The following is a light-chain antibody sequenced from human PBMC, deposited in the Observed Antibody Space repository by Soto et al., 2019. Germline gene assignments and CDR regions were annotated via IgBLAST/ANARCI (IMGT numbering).Light chain of an antibody. CDR3: QQSYSTPRT. J-gene: IGKJ5*01. CDR2: AAS. CDR1: QTISTY. V-gene: IGKV1-39*01. Sequence: DIQMTQSRSSLSASGGDRFTISCGASQTISTYLNWYQHKPGKAPKLLIYAASSLQSGVPSRFSGSGSGTDFTLTISSLQPEDFATYYCQQSYSTPRTFGQGTRLEIK.